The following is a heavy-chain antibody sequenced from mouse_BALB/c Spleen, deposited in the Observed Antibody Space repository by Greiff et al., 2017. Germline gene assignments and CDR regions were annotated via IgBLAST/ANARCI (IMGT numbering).Heavy chain of an antibody. D-gene: IGHD1-2*01. V-gene: IGHV14-3*02. CDR3: AGGYGLGYAMDY. CDR1: GFNIKDTY. J-gene: IGHJ4*01. Sequence: VQLKQSGAELVKPGASVKLSCTASGFNIKDTYMHWVKQRPEQGLEWIGRIDPANGNTKYDPKFQGKATITADTSSNTAYLQLSSLTSEDTAVYYCAGGYGLGYAMDYWGQGTSVTVSS. CDR2: IDPANGNT.